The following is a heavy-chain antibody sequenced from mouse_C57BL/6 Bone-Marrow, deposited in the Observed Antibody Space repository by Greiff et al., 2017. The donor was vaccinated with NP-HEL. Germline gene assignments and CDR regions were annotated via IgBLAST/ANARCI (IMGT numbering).Heavy chain of an antibody. CDR2: INPYNGGT. CDR1: GYTFTDYY. CDR3: ARRIYYGSSDYYAMDY. D-gene: IGHD1-1*01. Sequence: EVKLMESGPVLVKPGASVKMSCKASGYTFTDYYMNWVKQSHGKSLEWIGVINPYNGGTSYNQKFKGKATLTVDKSSSTAYMELNSLTSEDSAVYYCARRIYYGSSDYYAMDYWGQGTSVTVSS. V-gene: IGHV1-19*01. J-gene: IGHJ4*01.